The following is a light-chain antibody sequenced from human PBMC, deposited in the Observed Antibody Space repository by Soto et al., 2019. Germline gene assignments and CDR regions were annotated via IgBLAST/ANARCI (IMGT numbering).Light chain of an antibody. V-gene: IGKV1-8*01. J-gene: IGKJ1*01. CDR3: QHYYSYPHT. Sequence: AIRMTQSPSSFSASTGDRVTITCRASQGISSYLAWYQQKPGKAPKLLIYAASTLQSGVPSRFSGSGSGTDFPLTISCLQFEDFATYYCQHYYSYPHTFGQGTKVEI. CDR1: QGISSY. CDR2: AAS.